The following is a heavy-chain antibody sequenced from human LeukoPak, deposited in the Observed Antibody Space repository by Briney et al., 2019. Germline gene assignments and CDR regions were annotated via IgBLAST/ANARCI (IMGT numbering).Heavy chain of an antibody. Sequence: ASVKVSCKASGYTFTSYYMHWVRQAPGQGLEWRGIINPSGGSTSYAQKFQGRVTMTRDTSTSTVYMELSSLRSEDTAVYYCARDWGSGSYYLPPANWFDRWGQGTLVTDSS. V-gene: IGHV1-46*03. D-gene: IGHD3-10*01. CDR3: ARDWGSGSYYLPPANWFDR. CDR1: GYTFTSYY. CDR2: INPSGGST. J-gene: IGHJ5*02.